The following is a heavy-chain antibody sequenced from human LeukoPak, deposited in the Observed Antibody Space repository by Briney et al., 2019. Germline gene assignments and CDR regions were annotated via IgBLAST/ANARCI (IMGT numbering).Heavy chain of an antibody. Sequence: PGGSLRLSCAAPGFTFSNYAMNSVRQAPGKGLEWVSAISGSGGSTYYADSVKGRFTISRDNSKNTLYLQMNSLRAEDTAVYYCARAVRGVLLYYFDYWGQGTLVTVSS. J-gene: IGHJ4*02. CDR2: ISGSGGST. V-gene: IGHV3-23*01. CDR1: GFTFSNYA. D-gene: IGHD3-10*01. CDR3: ARAVRGVLLYYFDY.